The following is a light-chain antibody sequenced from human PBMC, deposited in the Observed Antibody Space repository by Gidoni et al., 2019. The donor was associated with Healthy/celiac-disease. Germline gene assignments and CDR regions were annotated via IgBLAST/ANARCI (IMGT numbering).Light chain of an antibody. V-gene: IGKV4-1*01. CDR2: WAS. Sequence: IVMTQSPDSLPVSLGERDTINCKSSQSVLYTSNNKNYLAWYQQKPGQSPKLRIYWASPREDGGPDRFSGSGSGTDFTLTISSLQAEDVAVYYCQQYYSTPFTFGPXTKVDIK. CDR3: QQYYSTPFT. CDR1: QSVLYTSNNKNY. J-gene: IGKJ3*01.